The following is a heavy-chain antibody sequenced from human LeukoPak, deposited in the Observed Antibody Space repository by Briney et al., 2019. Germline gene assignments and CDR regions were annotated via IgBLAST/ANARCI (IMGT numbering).Heavy chain of an antibody. J-gene: IGHJ4*02. V-gene: IGHV1-2*02. D-gene: IGHD2-2*01. CDR1: GYTFTGYY. Sequence: ASVKVSYKASGYTFTGYYMHWVRQAPGQGLEWMGWINPNSGGTNYAQKFQGRVTMTRDTSISTAYMELSRLRSDDTAVYYCASRYCSSTSCYGNVDYWGQGTLVTVSS. CDR3: ASRYCSSTSCYGNVDY. CDR2: INPNSGGT.